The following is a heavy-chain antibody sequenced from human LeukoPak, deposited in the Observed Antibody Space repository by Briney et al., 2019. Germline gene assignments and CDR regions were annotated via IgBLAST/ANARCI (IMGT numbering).Heavy chain of an antibody. CDR1: GFTFSNYW. CDR3: VRSAFHAGSGNYYDY. J-gene: IGHJ4*02. Sequence: GGSLRLSCAASGFTFSNYWIHWVRQAPGKGLVWFSRIDNAGSITTYADSVKGRFTISRDNAENTLYLQMNSLRVEDTAVYYCVRSAFHAGSGNYYDYWGQGTLVTVSS. V-gene: IGHV3-74*03. D-gene: IGHD3-22*01. CDR2: IDNAGSIT.